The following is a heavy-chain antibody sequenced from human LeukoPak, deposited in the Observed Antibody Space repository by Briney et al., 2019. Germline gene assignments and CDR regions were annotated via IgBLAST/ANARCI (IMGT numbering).Heavy chain of an antibody. J-gene: IGHJ4*02. V-gene: IGHV3-48*03. Sequence: PGGSLRLSCAASGFTFSSFEMNWVRQAPGKGLEWVSYISDSGSTIYYADSVEGRFIISRDNAKNSLYLQMNSLRAEDTAVYFCARGYSSGSHFDSWGQGTLVTVSS. CDR2: ISDSGSTI. CDR3: ARGYSSGSHFDS. D-gene: IGHD1-1*01. CDR1: GFTFSSFE.